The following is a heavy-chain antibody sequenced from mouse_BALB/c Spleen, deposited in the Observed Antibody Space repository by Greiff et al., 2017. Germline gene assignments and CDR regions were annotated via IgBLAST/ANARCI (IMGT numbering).Heavy chain of an antibody. CDR2: SSNGGGST. D-gene: IGHD2-14*01. CDR1: GFTFSSYT. V-gene: IGHV5-12-2*01. CDR3: ARQGYYRYEVFDY. J-gene: IGHJ2*01. Sequence: EVQLVESGGGLVQPGGSLKLSCAASGFTFSSYTMSWVRQTPEKRLEWVAYSSNGGGSTYYPDTVKGRFTISRDNAKNTLYLQMSSLKSEDTAMYYCARQGYYRYEVFDYWGQGTTLTVSS.